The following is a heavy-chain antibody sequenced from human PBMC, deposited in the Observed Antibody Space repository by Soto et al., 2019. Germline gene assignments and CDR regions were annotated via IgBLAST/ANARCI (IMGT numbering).Heavy chain of an antibody. V-gene: IGHV1-69*13. Sequence: SVKVSCKASGGTFSSYAISWVRQAPGQGLEWMGGIIPIFGTANYAQKFQGRVTITADESTSTAYMELSSPRSEDTAVYYCVRLGVGIAARVLDYWGQGTLVTVSS. D-gene: IGHD6-6*01. CDR3: VRLGVGIAARVLDY. CDR1: GGTFSSYA. CDR2: IIPIFGTA. J-gene: IGHJ4*02.